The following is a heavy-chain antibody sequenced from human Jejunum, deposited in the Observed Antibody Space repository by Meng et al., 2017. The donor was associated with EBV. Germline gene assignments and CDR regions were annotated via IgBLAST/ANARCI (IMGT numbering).Heavy chain of an antibody. V-gene: IGHV4-61*08. J-gene: IGHJ4*02. Sequence: QVQLQESGPGLVKPSETRSLTCTVSGGSVSSGGYYWSWIRQPPGKGLEWIGYIYNSESTNYKSSLKSRVTISADTSKNQFSLRLSSVTAADTAVYYCARDQNGSYFAYWGQGTLVTVSS. D-gene: IGHD1-26*01. CDR1: GGSVSSGGYY. CDR3: ARDQNGSYFAY. CDR2: IYNSEST.